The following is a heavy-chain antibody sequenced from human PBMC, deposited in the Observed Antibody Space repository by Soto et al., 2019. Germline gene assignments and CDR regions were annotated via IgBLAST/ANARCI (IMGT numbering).Heavy chain of an antibody. CDR3: AKGFIRDCGGDCPVDT. CDR1: GFTFSSYT. V-gene: IGHV3-23*01. CDR2: ISATGGST. D-gene: IGHD2-21*02. Sequence: XGSLRLSCAASGFTFSSYTMSWVRQAPGKGLEWVSGISATGGSTYYADSVKGRFTFSRDNSKNTLYLQMNSLRAEDTAVYYCAKGFIRDCGGDCPVDTWGKGTLVTVS. J-gene: IGHJ5*02.